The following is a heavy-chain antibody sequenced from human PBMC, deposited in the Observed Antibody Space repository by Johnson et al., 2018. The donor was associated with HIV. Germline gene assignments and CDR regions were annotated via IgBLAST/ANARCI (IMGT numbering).Heavy chain of an antibody. D-gene: IGHD3-22*01. CDR2: ISSSASTI. Sequence: VQLVESGGGLVKPGGSLRLSCAASGFTFSDYYMSWIRQAPGKGLEWVSYISSSASTIYYADSVKGRFTISRDNAKNSLFLQMNSLRAEDTAVYYCARCYDSSAYYYVGAFDIWGQGTMVTVSS. CDR3: ARCYDSSAYYYVGAFDI. J-gene: IGHJ3*02. CDR1: GFTFSDYY. V-gene: IGHV3-11*04.